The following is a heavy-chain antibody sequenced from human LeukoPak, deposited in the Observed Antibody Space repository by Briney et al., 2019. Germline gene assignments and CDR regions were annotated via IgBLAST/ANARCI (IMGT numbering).Heavy chain of an antibody. CDR3: ARHAPGIAAAGFDY. D-gene: IGHD6-13*01. CDR1: GGSISSSSYY. J-gene: IGHJ4*02. V-gene: IGHV4-39*01. Sequence: SETLSLTCTVSGGSISSSSYYWGWIRQPPGQELEWIGSIYYSGSTYYNPSLKSRVAISVDTSKNQFSLKLSSVTAADTAVYYCARHAPGIAAAGFDYWGQGTLVTVSS. CDR2: IYYSGST.